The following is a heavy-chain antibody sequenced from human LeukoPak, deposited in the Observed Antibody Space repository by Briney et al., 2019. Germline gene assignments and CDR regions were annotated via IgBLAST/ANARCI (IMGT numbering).Heavy chain of an antibody. J-gene: IGHJ4*02. CDR1: GYTFTSYD. V-gene: IGHV1-8*01. D-gene: IGHD5-18*01. CDR2: MNPNSGNT. Sequence: ASVKVSCKASGYTFTSYDIHWVRQATGQGLEWMGWMNPNSGNTGYAQKFQGRVTMTRSTSISTAYMELSSLRSEDTAVYYCARVAAMAASDYWGQGTLVTVSS. CDR3: ARVAAMAASDY.